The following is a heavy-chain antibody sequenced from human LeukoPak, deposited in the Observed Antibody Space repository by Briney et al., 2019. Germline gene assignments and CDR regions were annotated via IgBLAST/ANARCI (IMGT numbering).Heavy chain of an antibody. CDR3: AISGYSFDY. J-gene: IGHJ4*02. V-gene: IGHV4-31*03. CDR2: IYYSGST. CDR1: GGSISSGGYY. D-gene: IGHD3-22*01. Sequence: SETLSLTCTVSGGSISSGGYYWRWLRQHPGTGLEWIGYIYYSGSTYYNPSLKSRVTISVDTSKNQFSLKLSSVTAADTAVYYCAISGYSFDYWGQGTLVTVSS.